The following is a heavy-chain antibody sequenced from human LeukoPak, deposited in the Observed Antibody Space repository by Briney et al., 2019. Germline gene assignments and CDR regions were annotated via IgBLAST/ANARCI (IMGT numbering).Heavy chain of an antibody. CDR3: ALAPNSNWFDF. CDR1: GDSTSNFY. V-gene: IGHV4-59*03. CDR2: IHYSGSS. Sequence: PSETLSLTCTVSGDSTSNFYWNWIRQSPGKGLEWLGNIHYSGSSVYNPSLKSRGTISIDTSRRQFFLKLNSVTAADTAVYFCALAPNSNWFDFWGPGTPVTVSS. J-gene: IGHJ5*01. D-gene: IGHD2-8*01.